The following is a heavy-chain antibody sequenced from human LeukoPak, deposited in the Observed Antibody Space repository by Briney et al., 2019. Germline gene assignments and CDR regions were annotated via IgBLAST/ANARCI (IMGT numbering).Heavy chain of an antibody. CDR2: ISAYNGNT. J-gene: IGHJ4*02. CDR3: ARAAISKDSSGYFY. CDR1: GYTFTSYG. V-gene: IGHV1-18*01. D-gene: IGHD3-22*01. Sequence: GASVKVSCKASGYTFTSYGISWVRQAPGQGLEWMGRISAYNGNTNYAQKLQGRVTMTTDTSTNTAYMELRSLRSGDTAVYYCARAAISKDSSGYFYWGQGTLVTVSS.